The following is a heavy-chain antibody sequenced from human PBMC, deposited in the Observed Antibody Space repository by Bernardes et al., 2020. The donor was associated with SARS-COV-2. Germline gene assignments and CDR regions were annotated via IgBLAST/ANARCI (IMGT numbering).Heavy chain of an antibody. Sequence: ASVKVSCKASGYTFTGYYIHWMRQAPGQGLEWMGWVSPNSGDTEYAQKFQGTVTMTSDTSITTAYMEVTGLRSDDTAVYYCARHRIGTAGRDFDHWGQGTLVTVSS. CDR2: VSPNSGDT. J-gene: IGHJ4*02. CDR1: GYTFTGYY. D-gene: IGHD6-13*01. V-gene: IGHV1-2*02. CDR3: ARHRIGTAGRDFDH.